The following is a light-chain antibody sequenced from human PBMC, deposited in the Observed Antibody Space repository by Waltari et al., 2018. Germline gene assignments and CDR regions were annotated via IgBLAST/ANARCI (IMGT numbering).Light chain of an antibody. CDR2: EVT. CDR3: SSYPTTTPLGDVV. CDR1: NSDIGAYDY. Sequence: QSALTQPASVSGSPGQSITISCTGTNSDIGAYDYVSWYQQHPGNAPKLIIYEVTHRPSVVSWRSSCSKSVNTASLTISGLQAEDEAYYYCSSYPTTTPLGDVVFGGGTKLTVL. V-gene: IGLV2-14*01. J-gene: IGLJ2*01.